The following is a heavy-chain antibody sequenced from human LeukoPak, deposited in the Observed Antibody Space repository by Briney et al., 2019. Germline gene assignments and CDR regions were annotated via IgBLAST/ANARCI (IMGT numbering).Heavy chain of an antibody. CDR3: ASRPFLYGFRTYFDS. J-gene: IGHJ4*02. D-gene: IGHD3-10*01. CDR1: GGSFSAFH. Sequence: PSETLSLTCAVYGGSFSAFHWNWIRQSPAKGLEWLGEMKQSGTPRYNPSLQSRVTISVDKSKNQFSLNVRSVTAADTAVYYCASRPFLYGFRTYFDSWAQGTLATVSS. CDR2: MKQSGTP. V-gene: IGHV4-34*01.